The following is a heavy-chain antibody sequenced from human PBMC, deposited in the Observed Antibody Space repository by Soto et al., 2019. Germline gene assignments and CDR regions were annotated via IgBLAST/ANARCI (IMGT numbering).Heavy chain of an antibody. CDR1: GGSISSSTYY. Sequence: SETLSLTCTVSGGSISSSTYYWGWMRQPPGKGLEWIASVFIGGNTYYNPSLKSRVTISVDTSKNQFSLKLSSVTAADTAVYYCARSVFPWGQGTLVTVSS. CDR2: VFIGGNT. J-gene: IGHJ5*02. V-gene: IGHV4-39*07. CDR3: ARSVFP.